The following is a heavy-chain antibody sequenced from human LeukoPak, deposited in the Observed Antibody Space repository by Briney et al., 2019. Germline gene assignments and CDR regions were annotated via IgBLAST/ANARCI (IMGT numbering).Heavy chain of an antibody. CDR1: GYTFTGYY. D-gene: IGHD3-16*02. CDR2: INPNSGGT. J-gene: IGHJ4*02. V-gene: IGHV1-2*02. Sequence: ASVKVSCKASGYTFTGYYMHWVRQAPGQGLEWMGWINPNSGGTNYAQKFQGRVTMTRDTSISTAYMELSRLRSDDTAVHYCARGPYDYVWGSYPDPIDYWGQGTLVTVSS. CDR3: ARGPYDYVWGSYPDPIDY.